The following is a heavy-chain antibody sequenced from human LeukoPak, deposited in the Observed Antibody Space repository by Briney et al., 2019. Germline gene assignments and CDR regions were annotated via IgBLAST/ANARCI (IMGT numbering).Heavy chain of an antibody. J-gene: IGHJ5*02. CDR3: ARHVGYGNNWFDP. V-gene: IGHV4-59*08. D-gene: IGHD5-18*01. CDR2: IYYSGST. CDR1: GGSISSYY. Sequence: PSETLSLTCTGSGGSISSYYWSWIRQPPGKGLQWIGYIYYSGSTNYNPSLKSRVTISVDTSKNQFSLKLRSLTAADTAVYYCARHVGYGNNWFDPWGQGTLVTVSS.